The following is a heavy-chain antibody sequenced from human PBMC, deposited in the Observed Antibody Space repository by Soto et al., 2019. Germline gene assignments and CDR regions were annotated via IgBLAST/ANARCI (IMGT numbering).Heavy chain of an antibody. V-gene: IGHV1-69*13. CDR3: ARGPDRSGFYLFDY. J-gene: IGHJ4*02. CDR1: GGTFSNHA. Sequence: SVKVSCKTSGGTFSNHAISWVRQAPGQGPEWMGGIIPLSGTTNYVPKFQGRVTITADESMTTAYMELSNLRYEDTAVYYCARGPDRSGFYLFDYWGQGTLVTVSS. CDR2: IIPLSGTT. D-gene: IGHD3-22*01.